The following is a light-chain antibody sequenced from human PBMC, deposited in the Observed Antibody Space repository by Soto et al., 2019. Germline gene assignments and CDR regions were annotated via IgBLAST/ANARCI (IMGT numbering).Light chain of an antibody. J-gene: IGKJ4*01. Sequence: EIVMTQSPATLSVSPGERVTLSCRASQSIYEKLAWYQQKPGQSPRLVIYDASTRATGTPGSFSGSGSGTEFTLTISSLQSEDFAVYHCQQYNRWPLTFGGGTKVQIK. CDR3: QQYNRWPLT. V-gene: IGKV3-15*01. CDR1: QSIYEK. CDR2: DAS.